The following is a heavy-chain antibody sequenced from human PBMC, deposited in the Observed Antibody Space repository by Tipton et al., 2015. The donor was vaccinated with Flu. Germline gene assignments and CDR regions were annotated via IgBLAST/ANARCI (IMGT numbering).Heavy chain of an antibody. CDR1: GFTFSKYW. V-gene: IGHV3-74*03. CDR2: INSDGSRT. D-gene: IGHD6-19*01. Sequence: SLRLSCAASGFTFSKYWMHWIRQAPGKGLVWVSRINSDGSRTMYADSVRGRFTISRDNAKNTLDLQMNSLGVEDTAVYYCVRDLAAVAAPFDYWGQGTLVTGSS. CDR3: VRDLAAVAAPFDY. J-gene: IGHJ4*02.